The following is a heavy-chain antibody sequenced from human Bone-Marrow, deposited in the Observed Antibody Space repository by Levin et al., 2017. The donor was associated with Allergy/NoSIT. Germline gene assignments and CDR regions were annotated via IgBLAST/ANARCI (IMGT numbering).Heavy chain of an antibody. Sequence: GESLKISCVASGFTFNAYAMNWVRRAPGKGLEWVSAMSGTTGSHYYADSVKGRFTISRDSYQNTLFLQMDRLRVEDTATDYCAKGTTVYFYYNGMDAWGQGTTVTVFS. V-gene: IGHV3-23*01. CDR2: MSGTTGSH. CDR3: AKGTTVYFYYNGMDA. CDR1: GFTFNAYA. D-gene: IGHD2/OR15-2a*01. J-gene: IGHJ6*02.